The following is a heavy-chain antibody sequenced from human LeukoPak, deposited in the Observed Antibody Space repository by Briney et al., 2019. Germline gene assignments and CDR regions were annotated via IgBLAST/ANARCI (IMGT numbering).Heavy chain of an antibody. J-gene: IGHJ3*01. CDR2: LYPVDSET. D-gene: IGHD2-21*01. CDR3: ARSGDLGVVEDAFDV. V-gene: IGHV5-51*01. Sequence: GDALNIPFKGPRYSLIRYWIGGAGQMPGKGLEWMGLLYPVDSETRDSPSFQGQVTMSVDKSQSTTYLQGSSLKASDNAMYYCARSGDLGVVEDAFDVWGQGTMVTVSS. CDR1: RYSLIRYW.